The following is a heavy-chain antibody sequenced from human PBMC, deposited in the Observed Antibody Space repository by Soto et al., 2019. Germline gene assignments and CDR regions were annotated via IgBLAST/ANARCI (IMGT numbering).Heavy chain of an antibody. D-gene: IGHD6-19*01. J-gene: IGHJ4*02. CDR3: ARDAKAVAGIPFDY. V-gene: IGHV4-34*01. Sequence: SETLSLTCAVYGGSFSGYYWSWTRQPPGKGLEWIGEINHSGSTNYNPSLKSRVTISVDTSKNQFSLKLSSVTAADTAVYYCARDAKAVAGIPFDYWGQGTLVTVSS. CDR1: GGSFSGYY. CDR2: INHSGST.